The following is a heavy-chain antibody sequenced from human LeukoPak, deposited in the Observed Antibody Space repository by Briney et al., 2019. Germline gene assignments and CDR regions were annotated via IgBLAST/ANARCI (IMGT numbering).Heavy chain of an antibody. CDR2: INPNSGGT. J-gene: IGHJ4*02. CDR3: ARDRTQYCTSTSCYKGPLDY. CDR1: GYTFTVYY. Sequence: ASVNVSFKASGYTFTVYYMHWVRQAPGQGLEWMGWINPNSGGTNYAQKFQGWVTMTRDTSISTAYMELSSLRSDDTAVYYCARDRTQYCTSTSCYKGPLDYWGQGTLVTVSS. D-gene: IGHD2-2*02. V-gene: IGHV1-2*04.